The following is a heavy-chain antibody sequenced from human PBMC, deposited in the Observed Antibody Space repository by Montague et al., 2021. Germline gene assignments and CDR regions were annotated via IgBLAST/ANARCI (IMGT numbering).Heavy chain of an antibody. CDR1: GASITSNIYY. D-gene: IGHD6-13*01. V-gene: IGHV4-39*06. CDR3: ARVFSSWYVGWFDP. Sequence: SETLSLTCTVSGASITSNIYYWGWIRQSPGKGLEWIGSIYYSGNSFYQPSLKSRITMAVDTSKNQSPLKLSSVTAADTAIYYCARVFSSWYVGWFDPWGQGTLVTVSS. J-gene: IGHJ5*02. CDR2: IYYSGNS.